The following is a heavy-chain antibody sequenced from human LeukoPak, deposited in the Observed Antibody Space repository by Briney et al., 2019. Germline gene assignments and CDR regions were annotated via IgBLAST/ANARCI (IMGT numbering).Heavy chain of an antibody. Sequence: ASVKVSCKASGYTFTSYYMHWVRQAPGQGLEWMGIINPSGGSTSYAQKFQGRVTMTRDTSTSTVYMELSSLRSEDTAVYYCARFDLTPYYYGSGSHHWYFDLWGRGTLVTVSS. J-gene: IGHJ2*01. D-gene: IGHD3-10*01. CDR3: ARFDLTPYYYGSGSHHWYFDL. V-gene: IGHV1-46*01. CDR2: INPSGGST. CDR1: GYTFTSYY.